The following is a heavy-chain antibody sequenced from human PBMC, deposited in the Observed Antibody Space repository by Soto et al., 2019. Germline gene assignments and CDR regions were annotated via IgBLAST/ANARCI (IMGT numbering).Heavy chain of an antibody. V-gene: IGHV4-34*01. J-gene: IGHJ6*04. CDR2: INHSGST. D-gene: IGHD5-12*01. CDR3: AGLWWLQYYYGMDV. Sequence: SETLSLTCAVYGGSFSGYYWSWIRQPPGKGLEWIGEINHSGSTNYNPSLKSRVTISVDTSKNQFSLKLSSVTAADTAVYYCAGLWWLQYYYGMDVWGKGTTVTV. CDR1: GGSFSGYY.